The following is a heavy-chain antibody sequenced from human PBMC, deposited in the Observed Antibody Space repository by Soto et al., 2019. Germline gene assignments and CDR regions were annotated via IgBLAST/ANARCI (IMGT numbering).Heavy chain of an antibody. D-gene: IGHD3-3*01. CDR3: ARPLRFLEWLPHPSHGMDV. CDR1: GYTFTSYA. J-gene: IGHJ6*02. V-gene: IGHV1-3*01. CDR2: INAGNGNT. Sequence: ASVNVSCKASGYTFTSYAMHWVRQAPGQRLEWMGWINAGNGNTKYSQKFQGRVTITRDTSASTAYMELSSLRSEDTAVYYCARPLRFLEWLPHPSHGMDVWGQGTTVTVSS.